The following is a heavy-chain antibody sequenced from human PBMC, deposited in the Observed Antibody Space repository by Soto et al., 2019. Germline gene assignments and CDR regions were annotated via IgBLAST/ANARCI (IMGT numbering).Heavy chain of an antibody. D-gene: IGHD2-15*01. Sequence: ASVKVSCKASGYTFTSYGIIWVRQAPGQGLEWMGWISAYNGNTNYAQKLQGRVTMTTDTSTSTAYMELRSLRSDDTAVYYCARDVGYCSGGSCYEVNYWGQGTLVTVSS. CDR2: ISAYNGNT. CDR1: GYTFTSYG. V-gene: IGHV1-18*01. J-gene: IGHJ4*02. CDR3: ARDVGYCSGGSCYEVNY.